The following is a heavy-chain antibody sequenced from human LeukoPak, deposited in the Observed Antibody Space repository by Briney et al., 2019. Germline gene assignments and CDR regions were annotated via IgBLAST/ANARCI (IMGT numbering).Heavy chain of an antibody. D-gene: IGHD6-6*01. CDR1: GGSISSSSYY. J-gene: IGHJ6*03. CDR2: IYYSGST. Sequence: LETLSLTCTVSGGSISSSSYYWGWIRQPPGKGLEWIGSIYYSGSTYYNPSLKSRVTISVDTSKNQFSLKLSSVTAADTAVYYCAKTIAARPLIRHYYYYYYMDVWGKGTTVTVSS. V-gene: IGHV4-39*01. CDR3: AKTIAARPLIRHYYYYYYMDV.